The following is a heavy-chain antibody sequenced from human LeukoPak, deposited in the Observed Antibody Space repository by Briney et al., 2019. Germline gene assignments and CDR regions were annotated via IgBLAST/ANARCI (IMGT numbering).Heavy chain of an antibody. V-gene: IGHV1-69*06. D-gene: IGHD3-22*01. CDR1: GGTFSSYA. CDR2: IIPIFGTA. CDR3: ATQIRSGMIVVVVFDY. J-gene: IGHJ4*02. Sequence: GASVKVSCKASGGTFSSYAISWVRQAPGQGLEWMGGIIPIFGTANYAQKFQGRVTMTEDTSTDTAYMELSSLRSEDTAVYYCATQIRSGMIVVVVFDYWGQGTLVTVSS.